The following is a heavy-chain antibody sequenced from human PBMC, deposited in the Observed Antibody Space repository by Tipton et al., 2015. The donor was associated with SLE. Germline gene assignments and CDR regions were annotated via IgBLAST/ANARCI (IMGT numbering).Heavy chain of an antibody. Sequence: TLSLTCTVSGGSISSGSYYWSWIRQPAGKGLEWIGRIYTSGSTNYNPSLKSRVTISVDTSKNQFSLKLSSVTAADTAVYYCARLDSGWLYFDYWGQGTLVTVSS. D-gene: IGHD6-19*01. J-gene: IGHJ4*02. CDR1: GGSISSGSYY. V-gene: IGHV4-61*02. CDR2: IYTSGST. CDR3: ARLDSGWLYFDY.